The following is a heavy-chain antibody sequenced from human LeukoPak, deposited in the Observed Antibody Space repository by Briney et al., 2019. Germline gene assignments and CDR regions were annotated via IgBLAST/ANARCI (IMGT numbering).Heavy chain of an antibody. D-gene: IGHD2-15*01. CDR3: ARDGCSGGSCNYYYYYMDV. Sequence: QPGGSLRLSCAVSGFTFSSYSMTWVRQAPGKGLEYVSAISSNGGSTYYANSVKGRFTISRDNSKNTLYLQMGSLRAEDMAVYYCARDGCSGGSCNYYYYYMDVWGKGTTVTISS. V-gene: IGHV3-64*01. CDR1: GFTFSSYS. CDR2: ISSNGGST. J-gene: IGHJ6*03.